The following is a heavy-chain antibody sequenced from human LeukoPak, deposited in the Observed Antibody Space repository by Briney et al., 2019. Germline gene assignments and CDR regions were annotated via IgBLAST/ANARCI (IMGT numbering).Heavy chain of an antibody. CDR3: AREDRGGAFDI. CDR2: ITGSGGST. CDR1: GITFSNYA. V-gene: IGHV3-23*01. J-gene: IGHJ3*02. D-gene: IGHD1-14*01. Sequence: GGSLRLSCAVSGITFSNYAMSWVRQAPGKGLEWVSAITGSGGSTYYADSVKGRFTISRDNSKNTLYLQMGSLRAEDMAVYYCAREDRGGAFDIWGQGTMVTVSS.